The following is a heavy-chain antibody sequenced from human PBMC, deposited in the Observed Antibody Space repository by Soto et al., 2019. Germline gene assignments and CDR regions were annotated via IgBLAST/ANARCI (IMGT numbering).Heavy chain of an antibody. CDR2: MNPSSGDT. CDR3: SGWPSEVVIGGDF. V-gene: IGHV1-2*02. D-gene: IGHD2-21*01. CDR1: GYTFIDYY. Sequence: QGQLVQSGAELKKPGASVKVSCKSSGYTFIDYYLHWVRQAPGQGLEWMGWMNPSSGDTNYAQKYQGRVTMTRDTSIRTAYMELRRLTTDDTAVYYCSGWPSEVVIGGDFWGQETLVTVSS. J-gene: IGHJ4*02.